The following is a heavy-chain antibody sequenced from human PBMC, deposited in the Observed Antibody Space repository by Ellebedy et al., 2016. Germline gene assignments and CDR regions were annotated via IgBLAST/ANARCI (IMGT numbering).Heavy chain of an antibody. CDR2: ISVYNGNK. J-gene: IGHJ4*02. CDR1: GYTFTSYG. CDR3: GRVVSDYIWGSYRLDY. V-gene: IGHV1-18*01. D-gene: IGHD3-16*02. Sequence: ASVKVSCKAFGYTFTSYGISWVRQAPGQGLEWMGWISVYNGNKNYAQRVQGRVTMTTDTSTTTAYMELRSLRSYDTAVDFCGRVVSDYIWGSYRLDYWGQGTLVTVSS.